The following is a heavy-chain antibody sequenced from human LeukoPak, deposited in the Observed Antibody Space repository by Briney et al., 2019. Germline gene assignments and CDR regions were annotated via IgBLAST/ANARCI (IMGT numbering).Heavy chain of an antibody. CDR1: GGSISSHY. V-gene: IGHV4-59*11. CDR3: ARGGANYYDSSGYLYYFDY. CDR2: IYYSGST. Sequence: SETLSLTCTVSGGSISSHYWSWIRQPPGKGLEWIGYIYYSGSTNYNPSLKSRVTISVDTSKNQFSLKLSSVTAADTAVYYCARGGANYYDSSGYLYYFDYWGQGTLVTVSS. J-gene: IGHJ4*02. D-gene: IGHD3-22*01.